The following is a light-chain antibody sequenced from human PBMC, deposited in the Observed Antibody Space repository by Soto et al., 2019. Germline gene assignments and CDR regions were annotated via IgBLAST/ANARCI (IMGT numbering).Light chain of an antibody. Sequence: SVLTQPPSASGTPGQRVTMSCSGSSSNIGSNTVNWYQQLPGTAPKLLIYSNNQRPSGVPDRFSGSKSGTSASLAISGLQSEDEADYYCATWDDSLNGRVFGGGTKLTVL. CDR2: SNN. CDR3: ATWDDSLNGRV. J-gene: IGLJ3*02. CDR1: SSNIGSNT. V-gene: IGLV1-44*01.